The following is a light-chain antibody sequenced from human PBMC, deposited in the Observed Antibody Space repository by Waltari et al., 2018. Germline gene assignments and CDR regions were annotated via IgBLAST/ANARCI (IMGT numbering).Light chain of an antibody. V-gene: IGKV3-20*01. Sequence: CRASQSVTSNSLTWYQQKLGQAPRLLIYGTSTRATGIPDRFSGSGSGTDFTLTISRLEPEDFAVYYCQQYDGEVVTFGGGTKVEI. J-gene: IGKJ4*01. CDR1: QSVTSNS. CDR3: QQYDGEVVT. CDR2: GTS.